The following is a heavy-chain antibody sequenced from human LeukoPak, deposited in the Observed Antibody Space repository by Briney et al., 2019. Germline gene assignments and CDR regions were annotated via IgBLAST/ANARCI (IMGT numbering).Heavy chain of an antibody. Sequence: PGGSLRLSCAASGFTFSGYDMNWVRQAPGKGLEWVSSISGSSSYIYYADSMKGRFTISRDNAKNSLYLQMNSLRAEDTAVYYCARERYYDSSGYPYYYYYMDVWGKGTTVTVSS. D-gene: IGHD3-22*01. CDR1: GFTFSGYD. CDR2: ISGSSSYI. V-gene: IGHV3-21*01. CDR3: ARERYYDSSGYPYYYYYMDV. J-gene: IGHJ6*03.